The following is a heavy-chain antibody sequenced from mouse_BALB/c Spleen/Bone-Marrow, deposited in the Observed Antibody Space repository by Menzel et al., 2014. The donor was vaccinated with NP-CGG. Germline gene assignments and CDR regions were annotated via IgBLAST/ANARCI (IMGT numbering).Heavy chain of an antibody. CDR1: GYTFTRYT. J-gene: IGHJ4*01. CDR2: INPSSAYT. V-gene: IGHV1-4*01. Sequence: QVQLQQSGAELARPGASVKMSCQASGYTFTRYTMHWEKQRPGQGLEWIGYINPSSAYTNYNQKFKDKATLTADKSSSTAYMQLSSLTSEDSAVYYCTIQYYAMDYWGQGTSVTVSS. CDR3: TIQYYAMDY.